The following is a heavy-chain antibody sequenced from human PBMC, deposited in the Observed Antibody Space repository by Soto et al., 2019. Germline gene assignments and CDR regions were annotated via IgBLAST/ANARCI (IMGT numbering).Heavy chain of an antibody. V-gene: IGHV1-69*13. Sequence: GASVKVSCKASGHTFTSYDINWVRQAPGQGLEWMGGIVPVFGRPNYAQRFRGRLTITADESTSTGYMELISLRSDDTAVYYCAREGSGYNFWGQGTQVTVSS. CDR3: AREGSGYNF. CDR2: IVPVFGRP. D-gene: IGHD5-12*01. CDR1: GHTFTSYD. J-gene: IGHJ4*02.